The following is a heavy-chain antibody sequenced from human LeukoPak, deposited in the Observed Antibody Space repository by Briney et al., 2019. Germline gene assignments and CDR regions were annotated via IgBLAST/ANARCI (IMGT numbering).Heavy chain of an antibody. CDR3: ARDSGSGCFDY. J-gene: IGHJ4*02. Sequence: GGSLRLSCAASGFTFSSYAMSWVRQAPGKGLEWVSSVSSSSNYIYYADSVKGRFTISRDNAKNSLYLQMNSLRAEDAAVYYCARDSGSGCFDYWGQGTLVTVSS. D-gene: IGHD6-19*01. CDR1: GFTFSSYA. V-gene: IGHV3-21*01. CDR2: VSSSSNYI.